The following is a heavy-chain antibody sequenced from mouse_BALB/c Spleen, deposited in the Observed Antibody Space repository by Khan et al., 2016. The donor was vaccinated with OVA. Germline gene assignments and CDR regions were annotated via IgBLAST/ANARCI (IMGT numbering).Heavy chain of an antibody. CDR2: INTYTGEP. J-gene: IGHJ4*01. D-gene: IGHD2-14*01. V-gene: IGHV9-3-1*01. CDR3: ARVGYSGTIDY. CDR1: GYTFTKNG. Sequence: QIQLVQSGPELKKPGETVKISCKASGYTFTKNGMNWVKQAPGKGLKWMGWINTYTGEPTYVDDFKGRFAFSLETSASTAYLQINSLKNEDTATYFCARVGYSGTIDYWGQGTSVTVSS.